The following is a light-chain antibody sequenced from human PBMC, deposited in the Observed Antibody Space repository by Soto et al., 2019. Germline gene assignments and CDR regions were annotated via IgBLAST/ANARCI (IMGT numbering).Light chain of an antibody. Sequence: DIQMTQSPSTLSASVGDRVAITCRASQSVTTWLAWYQQKPGTAPRLLIHAASSLNTGVPSRFSGSGAGTEFTLTISSLQPADFATYYCQQFYSYPWTFGQGTKVEI. J-gene: IGKJ1*01. CDR2: AAS. V-gene: IGKV1-5*01. CDR3: QQFYSYPWT. CDR1: QSVTTW.